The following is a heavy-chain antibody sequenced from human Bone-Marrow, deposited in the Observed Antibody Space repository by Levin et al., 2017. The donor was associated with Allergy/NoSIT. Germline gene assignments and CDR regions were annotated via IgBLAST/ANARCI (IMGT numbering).Heavy chain of an antibody. CDR1: GFIFADYA. Sequence: PGESLKISCPISGFIFADYAMNWVRQAPGRGLEWVSSLDGSSGKTHYADVVKGRFTISREYSKNTLFLQMNSLRVEDTARYYCAKAGTTVMLDYSYLDVWGEGTAVTVSS. V-gene: IGHV3-23*01. CDR2: LDGSSGKT. J-gene: IGHJ6*03. CDR3: AKAGTTVMLDYSYLDV. D-gene: IGHD4-17*01.